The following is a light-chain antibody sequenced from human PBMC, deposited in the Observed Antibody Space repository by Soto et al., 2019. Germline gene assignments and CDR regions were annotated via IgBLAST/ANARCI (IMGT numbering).Light chain of an antibody. V-gene: IGKV3D-15*01. Sequence: EIVMTQSPATLSVSPGERATLSCRASQSVSSNLAWYQQKPGQAPRLLIYGASTRATGIPARFSGSGSGTEFNLTISSLQSEDFAVYYCQQYNIWPPLTFGGGTKVEIK. J-gene: IGKJ4*01. CDR1: QSVSSN. CDR2: GAS. CDR3: QQYNIWPPLT.